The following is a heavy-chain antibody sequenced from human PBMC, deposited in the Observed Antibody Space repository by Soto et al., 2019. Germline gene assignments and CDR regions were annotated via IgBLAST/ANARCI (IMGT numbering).Heavy chain of an antibody. D-gene: IGHD6-13*01. V-gene: IGHV3-33*01. Sequence: QVQLVESGGGVVLPGRSLRLSCAAPGFTYSSYGMHWVRQAPGKGLEWVAVIWYDGSNKYYADSVKGRFTISRDNSKNTLDMQMNSLRAEDTAVYYCARAEYSSSPIDYWGQGTLVTVSS. CDR3: ARAEYSSSPIDY. CDR2: IWYDGSNK. J-gene: IGHJ4*02. CDR1: GFTYSSYG.